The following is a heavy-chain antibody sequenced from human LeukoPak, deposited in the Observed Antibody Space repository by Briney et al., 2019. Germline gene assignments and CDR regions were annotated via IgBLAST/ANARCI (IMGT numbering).Heavy chain of an antibody. CDR1: RFVFPSHG. V-gene: IGHV3-30*02. CDR3: VRDTSVGAAYFDV. CDR2: IRYDGSDI. Sequence: GGSLRLSCAASRFVFPSHGMHWVRQAPGKGLEWVAFIRYDGSDIYYADSVKGRFTISRDNSKKTLYLQLHSLRPDDTAVYYCVRDTSVGAAYFDVWGQGALVTVSS. D-gene: IGHD2-15*01. J-gene: IGHJ4*02.